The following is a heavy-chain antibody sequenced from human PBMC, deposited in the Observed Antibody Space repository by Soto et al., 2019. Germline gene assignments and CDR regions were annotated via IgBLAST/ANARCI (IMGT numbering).Heavy chain of an antibody. CDR3: AREIRRYYDILTGSYYYSGMDV. V-gene: IGHV3-13*01. J-gene: IGHJ6*02. CDR1: GFTFSSYD. CDR2: IGTAGDT. D-gene: IGHD3-9*01. Sequence: GGSLRLSCAASGFTFSSYDMHWVRQATGKGLEWVSAIGTAGDTYYPGSVKGRFTISRENAKNSLYLQMNSLRAGDTAVYYCAREIRRYYDILTGSYYYSGMDVWGQGTTVTVSS.